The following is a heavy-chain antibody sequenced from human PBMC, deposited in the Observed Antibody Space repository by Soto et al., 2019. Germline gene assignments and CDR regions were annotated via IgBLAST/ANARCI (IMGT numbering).Heavy chain of an antibody. CDR1: GGTFSSYT. Sequence: QVQLVQSGAEVKKPGSSVKVSCKASGGTFSSYTISWVRQAPGQGLEWMGRIIPTLGIANYAQKFQGRVTITADKSTSTAYMELSSLRSEDTAVYYCARDKGMAYYYGMDVWGQGTTVTVSS. CDR2: IIPTLGIA. V-gene: IGHV1-69*08. J-gene: IGHJ6*02. D-gene: IGHD3-10*01. CDR3: ARDKGMAYYYGMDV.